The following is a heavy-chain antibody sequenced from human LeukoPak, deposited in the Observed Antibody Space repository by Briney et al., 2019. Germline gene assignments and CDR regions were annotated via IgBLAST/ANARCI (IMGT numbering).Heavy chain of an antibody. D-gene: IGHD1/OR15-1a*01. J-gene: IGHJ6*03. V-gene: IGHV1-8*01. CDR1: GYTFTSYD. Sequence: GASVKVSCKASGYTFTSYDISWVRQATGQGLEWMGWMNPNSGNTGYAQKFQGRVTMTRNTSISTAYMELSSLRSEDTAVYYCARGYHQRKRTPGTRNYYMDVWGKGTTVTISS. CDR2: MNPNSGNT. CDR3: ARGYHQRKRTPGTRNYYMDV.